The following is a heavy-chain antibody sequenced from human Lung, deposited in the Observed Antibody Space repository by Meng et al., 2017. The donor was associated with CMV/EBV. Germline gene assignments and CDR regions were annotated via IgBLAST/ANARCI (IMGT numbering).Heavy chain of an antibody. J-gene: IGHJ6*02. D-gene: IGHD5-18*01. Sequence: GESXKISCAASGFTFSSYEMNLVRQAPGKRLEWVSYISSSGSTIYYADSVKGRFTISRENAKTSLYLQRNSLRAEDTAVCYCARDREYSYGYYYYYYGMDGXARGXTVTVS. CDR1: GFTFSSYE. CDR3: ARDREYSYGYYYYYYGMDG. V-gene: IGHV3-48*03. CDR2: ISSSGSTI.